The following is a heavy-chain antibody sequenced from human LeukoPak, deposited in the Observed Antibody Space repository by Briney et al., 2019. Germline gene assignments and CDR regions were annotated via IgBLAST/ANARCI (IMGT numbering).Heavy chain of an antibody. CDR1: GFTFSSYE. D-gene: IGHD2-21*01. J-gene: IGHJ4*02. CDR3: ARDYGGDFDY. CDR2: IGSSGSTI. Sequence: GGSLRLSCAASGFTFSSYEMNWVRQAPGKGLEWVSYIGSSGSTIYYGDSVKGRFTISTDNAKNSLYLHLNSLRAEDTAVYYCARDYGGDFDYWGQGTLVTVSS. V-gene: IGHV3-48*03.